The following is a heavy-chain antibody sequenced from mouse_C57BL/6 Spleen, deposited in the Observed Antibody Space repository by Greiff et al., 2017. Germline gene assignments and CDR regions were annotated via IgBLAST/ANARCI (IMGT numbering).Heavy chain of an antibody. CDR3: ARPTTVVAKGFAY. CDR2: IYPGSGNT. V-gene: IGHV1-76*01. Sequence: SGAELVRPGASVKLSCKASGYTFTDYYINWVKQRPGQGLEWIARIYPGSGNTYYNEKFKGKATLTAEKSSSTAYMQLSSLTSEDSAVYFCARPTTVVAKGFAYWGQGTLVTVSA. CDR1: GYTFTDYY. D-gene: IGHD1-1*01. J-gene: IGHJ3*01.